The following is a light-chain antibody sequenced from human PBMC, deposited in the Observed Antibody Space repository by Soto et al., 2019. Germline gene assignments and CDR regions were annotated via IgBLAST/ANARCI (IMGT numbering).Light chain of an antibody. CDR1: QSVSSY. CDR3: QQRSAWPLT. J-gene: IGKJ4*01. CDR2: DTS. V-gene: IGKV3-11*01. Sequence: EIVLTQSPATLSLSPGERATLSCRASQSVSSYLAWYQQKPGQAPRLLIYDTSNRAGGVPARFSGSGSATDFTLTINSREPEDFAVYYCQQRSAWPLTVGGGTKVEIK.